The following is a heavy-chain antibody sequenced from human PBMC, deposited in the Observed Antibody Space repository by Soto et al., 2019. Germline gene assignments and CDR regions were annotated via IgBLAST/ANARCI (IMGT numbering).Heavy chain of an antibody. Sequence: HPGGSLRLSCAASGFTFSSYGMHWVRQAPGKGLEWVAVISYDGSNKYYADSVKGRFTISRDNSKNTLYLQMNSLRAEDTAVCYCAKVSIEYSSTYYFDYWGQGTLVTVSS. CDR2: ISYDGSNK. CDR3: AKVSIEYSSTYYFDY. D-gene: IGHD6-6*01. V-gene: IGHV3-30*18. CDR1: GFTFSSYG. J-gene: IGHJ4*02.